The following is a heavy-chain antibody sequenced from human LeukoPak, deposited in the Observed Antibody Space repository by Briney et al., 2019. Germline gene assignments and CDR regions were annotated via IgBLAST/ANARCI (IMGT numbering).Heavy chain of an antibody. D-gene: IGHD2-21*02. CDR2: IYTSGST. CDR1: GGSISSYY. Sequence: SETLSLTCTVSGGSISSYYWSWIRQPAGKGLEWIGRIYTSGSTNYNPSLKSRVTMSVDTSKNQFSLKLSSVTAADTAVYYCARDLAHPVVTANWFDPWGQGTLATVSS. V-gene: IGHV4-4*07. CDR3: ARDLAHPVVTANWFDP. J-gene: IGHJ5*02.